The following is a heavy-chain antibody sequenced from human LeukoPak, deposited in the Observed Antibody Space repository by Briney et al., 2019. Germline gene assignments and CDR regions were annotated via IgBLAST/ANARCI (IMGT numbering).Heavy chain of an antibody. CDR3: ARIYFVYYGSESYKYYFDY. J-gene: IGHJ4*02. D-gene: IGHD3-10*01. V-gene: IGHV4-59*11. CDR1: GGSMSVHY. CDR2: IYYTGVT. Sequence: SETLSLTRTVSGGSMSVHYWSWIGQTPGKGLEWIGHIYYTGVTTYNPSLKSPDSISVDTSKNQFSLRLTSVTAADTAVYFCARIYFVYYGSESYKYYFDYWGQGMLVTFSS.